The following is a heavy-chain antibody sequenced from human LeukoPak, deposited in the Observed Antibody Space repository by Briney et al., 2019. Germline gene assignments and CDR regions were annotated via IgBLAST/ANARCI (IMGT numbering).Heavy chain of an antibody. CDR1: GDSVSSNSAA. CDR2: TYYRSKWYN. D-gene: IGHD6-13*01. V-gene: IGHV6-1*01. J-gene: IGHJ4*02. CDR3: ARAPRIAAAGTGSFDY. Sequence: SQTLSLTCAISGDSVSSNSAAWNWIRQSPSRGLEWLGRTYYRSKWYNDYAVSVKSRITINPDTSKNQFSLQLNSVTPEDTAVYYCARAPRIAAAGTGSFDYWGQGTLVTVSS.